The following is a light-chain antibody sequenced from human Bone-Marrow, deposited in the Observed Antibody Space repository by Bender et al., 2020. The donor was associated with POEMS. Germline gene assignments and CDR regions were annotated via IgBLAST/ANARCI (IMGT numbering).Light chain of an antibody. V-gene: IGLV2-11*01. CDR1: NSDVGAYNY. CDR3: CSYAGSSTYV. CDR2: DVT. Sequence: QSALTQPRSVSGSPGQSVTISCTGTNSDVGAYNYVSWYQQHSGKAPKVIIYDVTERPSGVPHRFSGSKSGDTASLTISGLQAEDEADYYCCSYAGSSTYVFGTGTKVTVL. J-gene: IGLJ1*01.